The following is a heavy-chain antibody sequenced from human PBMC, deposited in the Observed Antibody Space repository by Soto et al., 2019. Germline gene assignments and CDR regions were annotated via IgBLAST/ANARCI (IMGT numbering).Heavy chain of an antibody. J-gene: IGHJ4*02. CDR2: ISGSGGST. V-gene: IGHV3-23*01. CDR1: GFTFSSYA. Sequence: EVQLLESGGGLVQPGGSLRLSCAASGFTFSSYAMSWVRQAPGKGLEWVLAISGSGGSTYYADSVKGRFTISRDNSKNTLYLQMNSLRAEDTAVYYCAKGSGYVELVDYWGQGTLVTVSS. D-gene: IGHD5-12*01. CDR3: AKGSGYVELVDY.